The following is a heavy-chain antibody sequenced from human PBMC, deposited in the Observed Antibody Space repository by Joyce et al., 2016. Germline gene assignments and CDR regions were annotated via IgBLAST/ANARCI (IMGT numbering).Heavy chain of an antibody. Sequence: EVQLVASGGGLVKPGGSLRLSCAASGFTFSHYSMNWVRQAPGKGLEWVSSISSSSNYVYYADSVKGRFTISRDNAKNSVYLQMNSLRAEDTAMYYCARELIVVPAATRYYYYGVDVWGQGTTVTVSS. CDR1: GFTFSHYS. V-gene: IGHV3-21*01. D-gene: IGHD2-2*01. CDR2: ISSSSNYV. CDR3: ARELIVVPAATRYYYYGVDV. J-gene: IGHJ6*02.